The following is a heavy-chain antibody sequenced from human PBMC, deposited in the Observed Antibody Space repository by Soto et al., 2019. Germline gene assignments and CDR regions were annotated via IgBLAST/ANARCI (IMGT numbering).Heavy chain of an antibody. CDR2: IYWDDDK. V-gene: IGHV2-5*02. Sequence: QITLNESGPTVVRLTETLTLTCRFSGFSLTTSGVGVGWIRQSPGKAPEWLALIYWDDDKRYSASLESRLTITKDTSKNQVVLTVSDLDPTDTATYYCAHRVLRTVFGLVTTTAIYFDFWGQGTPVAVSS. D-gene: IGHD3-3*01. J-gene: IGHJ4*02. CDR1: GFSLTTSGVG. CDR3: AHRVLRTVFGLVTTTAIYFDF.